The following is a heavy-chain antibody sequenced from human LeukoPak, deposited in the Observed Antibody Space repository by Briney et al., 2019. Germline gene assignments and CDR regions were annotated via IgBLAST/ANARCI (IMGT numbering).Heavy chain of an antibody. Sequence: GGSLRLSCAASGFSVSSNYMSWVRQAPGKGLEWVSVIYSGGSTYYADSVKGRFTISRDNSKNKLYLQMKSLRAEDTAVYYCARTDETAPAEDFQHWGQGTLVTVSS. CDR1: GFSVSSNY. CDR2: IYSGGST. V-gene: IGHV3-53*01. J-gene: IGHJ1*01. D-gene: IGHD2-21*02. CDR3: ARTDETAPAEDFQH.